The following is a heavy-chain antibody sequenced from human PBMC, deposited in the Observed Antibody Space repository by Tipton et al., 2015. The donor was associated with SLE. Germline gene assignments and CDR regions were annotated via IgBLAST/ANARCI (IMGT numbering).Heavy chain of an antibody. V-gene: IGHV4-34*01. CDR1: GGSFSGYY. J-gene: IGHJ2*01. CDR2: INHSGST. Sequence: GLVKPSETLSLTCAVYGGSFSGYYWSWIRQPPGKGLEWIGEINHSGSTNYNPSLKSRVTISVDTSKNQFSLKLSSVTAADTAVYYCARHPDYWYFDLWGRGTLVTVSS. CDR3: ARHPDYWYFDL.